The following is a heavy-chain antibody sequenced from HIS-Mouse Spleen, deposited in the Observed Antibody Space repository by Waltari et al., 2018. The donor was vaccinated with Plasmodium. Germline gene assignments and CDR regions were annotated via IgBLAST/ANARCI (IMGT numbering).Heavy chain of an antibody. CDR3: ARDAGVAARPFDY. CDR1: GGSISSSSYY. Sequence: QLQLQESGPGLVKPSETLSLTCTVSGGSISSSSYYWGWIRQPPGEGLEWIGSIYYSWSTAYSPSRNVRVTISVDTSKIQFSLKLSSVTAADTAVYYCARDAGVAARPFDYWGQGTLVTVSS. V-gene: IGHV4-39*07. D-gene: IGHD6-6*01. J-gene: IGHJ4*02. CDR2: IYYSWST.